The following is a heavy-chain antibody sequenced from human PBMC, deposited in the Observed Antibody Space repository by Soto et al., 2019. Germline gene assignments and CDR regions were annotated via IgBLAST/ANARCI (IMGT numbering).Heavy chain of an antibody. CDR3: AKDAVPYNGKWDWLDP. Sequence: EVQLLESGGALVQPGGSLELSCAASGFTFSNYAMSWVRQAPGKGPEWVSSIGGDDKTNYADSVKGRFTISRDNSKNTLYLQLNGLRVEDTAIYYCAKDAVPYNGKWDWLDPWGQGTLVTVSS. D-gene: IGHD1-26*01. CDR2: IGGDDKT. J-gene: IGHJ5*02. V-gene: IGHV3-23*01. CDR1: GFTFSNYA.